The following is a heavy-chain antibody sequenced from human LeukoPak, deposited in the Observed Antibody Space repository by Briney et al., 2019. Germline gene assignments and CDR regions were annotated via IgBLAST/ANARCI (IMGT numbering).Heavy chain of an antibody. CDR1: AGFTFSSYA. CDR3: ILLFSSSDY. CDR2: ISGSGGST. Sequence: PGGSLRLSCAASAGFTFSSYAISWVRQAPGKGLEWVSAISGSGGSTYYADSVKGRFTISRDNSKNPLYLKMNSLRAEDTAVYYCILLFSSSDYWGQGTLVTVSS. V-gene: IGHV3-23*01. J-gene: IGHJ4*02. D-gene: IGHD6-6*01.